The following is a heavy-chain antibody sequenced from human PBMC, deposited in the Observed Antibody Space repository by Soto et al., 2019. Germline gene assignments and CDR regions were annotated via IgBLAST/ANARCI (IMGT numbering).Heavy chain of an antibody. CDR2: ISYDGSNK. D-gene: IGHD3-22*01. V-gene: IGHV3-30*03. CDR3: ARDQKDRYDHNSPEYYYFGVDV. J-gene: IGHJ6*02. Sequence: PGGSLRLSCAASGFTFSSYGMHWVRQAPGKGLEWVAVISYDGSNKYYADSVKGRFTISRDNSKNTLYLQMNSLRAEDTAVFYCARDQKDRYDHNSPEYYYFGVDVWGQGTTVTVSS. CDR1: GFTFSSYG.